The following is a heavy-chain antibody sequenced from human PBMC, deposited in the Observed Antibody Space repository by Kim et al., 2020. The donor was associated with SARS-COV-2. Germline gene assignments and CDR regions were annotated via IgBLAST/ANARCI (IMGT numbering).Heavy chain of an antibody. V-gene: IGHV1-18*01. J-gene: IGHJ4*02. CDR2: GNT. Sequence: GNTNYAQKLQGRVTMTTDTSTSTAYMELRSLRSDDTAVYYCARESGNPDYWGQGTLVTVSS. CDR3: ARESGNPDY.